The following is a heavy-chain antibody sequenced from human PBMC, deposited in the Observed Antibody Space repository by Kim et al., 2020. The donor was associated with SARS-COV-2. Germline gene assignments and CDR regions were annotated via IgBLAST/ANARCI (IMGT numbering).Heavy chain of an antibody. CDR3: AATYYYDSSGYYQFDY. Sequence: GGSLRLSCAASGFTFSSYGMHWVRQAPGKGLEWVAVIWYDGSNKYYADSVKGRFTISRDNSKNTLYLQMNSLRAEDTAVYYCAATYYYDSSGYYQFDYWGQGTLVTVSS. CDR1: GFTFSSYG. D-gene: IGHD3-22*01. CDR2: IWYDGSNK. V-gene: IGHV3-33*01. J-gene: IGHJ4*02.